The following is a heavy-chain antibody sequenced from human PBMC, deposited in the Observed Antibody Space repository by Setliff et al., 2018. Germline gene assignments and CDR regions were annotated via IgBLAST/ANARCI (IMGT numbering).Heavy chain of an antibody. J-gene: IGHJ3*02. V-gene: IGHV3-11*03. CDR3: AKGGDWDDQHYAFDI. Sequence: GSLRLSCEGSGFIFSNYFMSWFRQAPGKGLEWLSYVTTTGGFTKEADSVRGRFSVSRDNSKKSVYLQINDLRAEDTALYFCAKGGDWDDQHYAFDIWGQGTMVT. D-gene: IGHD1-1*01. CDR1: GFIFSNYF. CDR2: VTTTGGFT.